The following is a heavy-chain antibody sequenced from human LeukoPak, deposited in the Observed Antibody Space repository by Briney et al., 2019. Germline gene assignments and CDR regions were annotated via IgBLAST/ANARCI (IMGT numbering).Heavy chain of an antibody. J-gene: IGHJ4*02. V-gene: IGHV1-18*01. Sequence: ASVKVSCKASGYTFTRYGISWVPQAPGQRLEWMGWISAYNGNTNYAQKLQGRVTMTTDTSTSTAYMELRSLRSDDTAVYYCARGEYDYIWGSYRYTGREYYFDYWGQGTLVTVSS. CDR2: ISAYNGNT. D-gene: IGHD3-16*02. CDR3: ARGEYDYIWGSYRYTGREYYFDY. CDR1: GYTFTRYG.